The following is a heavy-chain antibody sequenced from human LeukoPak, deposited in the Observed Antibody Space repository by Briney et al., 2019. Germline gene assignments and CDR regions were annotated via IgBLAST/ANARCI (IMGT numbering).Heavy chain of an antibody. CDR3: ARDGVTVSSSPSYWYFDL. CDR2: ISSSGSYI. CDR1: GFTFSTDT. J-gene: IGHJ2*01. V-gene: IGHV3-21*01. D-gene: IGHD3-3*01. Sequence: GESMRLSCAASGFTFSTDTINWVRRAPGKGLEWVSSISSSGSYIYSADSVKGRFTISRDNAKSSLYLHMDSLRVEDTAVYYCARDGVTVSSSPSYWYFDLWGRGTLLTVSS.